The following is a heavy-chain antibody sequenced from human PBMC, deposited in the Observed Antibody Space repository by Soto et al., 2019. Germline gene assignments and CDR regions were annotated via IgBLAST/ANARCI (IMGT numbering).Heavy chain of an antibody. V-gene: IGHV3-15*07. J-gene: IGHJ6*02. CDR3: TTGQATVTTQGGGYYYYYYGMDV. Sequence: EVQLVESGGGLVKPGGSLRLSCAASGFTFSNAWMNWVRQAPGKGLEWVGRIKSKTDGGTTDYAAPVKGRFTISRDDSKNTLYLQMNSLKTEDTAVYYCTTGQATVTTQGGGYYYYYYGMDVWGQGTTVTVSS. CDR1: GFTFSNAW. D-gene: IGHD4-4*01. CDR2: IKSKTDGGTT.